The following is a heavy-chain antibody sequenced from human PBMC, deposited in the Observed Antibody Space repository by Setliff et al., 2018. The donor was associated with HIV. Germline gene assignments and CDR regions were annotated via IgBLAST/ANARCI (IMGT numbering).Heavy chain of an antibody. J-gene: IGHJ6*03. V-gene: IGHV1-69*13. CDR3: ARVKVVIATFYYMDV. CDR2: IIPIFGTT. CDR1: GGRFSNYG. Sequence: GASVKVSCKASGGRFSNYGISWVRQAPGQGLEWMGGIIPIFGTTNYAQMFQGRVTMTADESTSTAYMELSSLRSEDTAVYYCARVKVVIATFYYMDVWGKGTTVTVSS. D-gene: IGHD2-21*01.